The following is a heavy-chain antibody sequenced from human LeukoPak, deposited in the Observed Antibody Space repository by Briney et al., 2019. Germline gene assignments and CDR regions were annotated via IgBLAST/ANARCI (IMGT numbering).Heavy chain of an antibody. CDR2: TYYRSKWYN. Sequence: SQTLSLTCAISGDSVSSNSAAWNWIRQSPSSGLEWLGRTYYRSKWYNDYAVSVKSRITINPDTSKNQFSLQLNSVTPEDTAVYYCARDRPLYYYYYYGMDVWGQGTTVTVSS. J-gene: IGHJ6*02. CDR1: GDSVSSNSAA. V-gene: IGHV6-1*01. CDR3: ARDRPLYYYYYYGMDV.